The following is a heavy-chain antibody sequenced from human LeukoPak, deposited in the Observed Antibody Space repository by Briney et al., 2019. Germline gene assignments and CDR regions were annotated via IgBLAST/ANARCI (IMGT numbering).Heavy chain of an antibody. CDR3: ARGYCSGGSCSPFDY. V-gene: IGHV1-69*06. CDR2: IIPIFGTA. CDR1: GYTFTGYY. D-gene: IGHD2-15*01. J-gene: IGHJ4*02. Sequence: SVKVSCKASGYTFTGYYMHWVRQAPGQGLEWMGGIIPIFGTANYAQKFQGRVTITADKSTSTAYMELSSLRSEDTAVYYCARGYCSGGSCSPFDYWGQGTLVTVSS.